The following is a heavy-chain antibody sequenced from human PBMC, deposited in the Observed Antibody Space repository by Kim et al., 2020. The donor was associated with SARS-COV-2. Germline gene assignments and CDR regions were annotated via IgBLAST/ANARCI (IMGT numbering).Heavy chain of an antibody. CDR3: ASGYYGSGSYYSPFDY. V-gene: IGHV4-39*01. J-gene: IGHJ4*02. CDR1: GGSISSSSYY. D-gene: IGHD3-10*01. CDR2: IYYSGST. Sequence: SETLSLTCTVSGGSISSSSYYWGWIRQPPGKGLEWIGSIYYSGSTYYNPSLKRRVTISVDTSKTQYPLKLSHVTAADTAVYYCASGYYGSGSYYSPFDYWGQGTLVTVSS.